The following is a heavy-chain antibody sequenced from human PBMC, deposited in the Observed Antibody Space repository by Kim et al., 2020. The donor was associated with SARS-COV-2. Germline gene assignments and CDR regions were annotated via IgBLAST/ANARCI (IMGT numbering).Heavy chain of an antibody. CDR3: ARDAWVDCGRTSCFDY. V-gene: IGHV7-4-1*02. Sequence: ASVKVSCKASGYKFNTYALNWLRQAPGQGLEWVGWINTQTGSPTYAPAFTGRFVFSLDTSVTTAYLQIINLEAADSAVYYCARDAWVDCGRTSCFDYWGQGSLVTVSS. D-gene: IGHD2-2*01. CDR1: GYKFNTYA. CDR2: INTQTGSP. J-gene: IGHJ4*02.